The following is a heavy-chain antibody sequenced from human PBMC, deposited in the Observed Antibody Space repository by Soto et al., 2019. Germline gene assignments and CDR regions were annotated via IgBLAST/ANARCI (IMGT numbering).Heavy chain of an antibody. CDR3: ARVPHPFGFDY. J-gene: IGHJ4*02. CDR2: IYYSGST. D-gene: IGHD3-10*01. V-gene: IGHV4-61*01. Sequence: SETLSLTCTVSGGTVSSGSYYWSWIRQPPGKGLEWIGYIYYSGSTYYNPSLKSRVTISVDTSKNQFSLKLSSVTAADTAVYYCARVPHPFGFDYWGQGTLVTVS. CDR1: GGTVSSGSYY.